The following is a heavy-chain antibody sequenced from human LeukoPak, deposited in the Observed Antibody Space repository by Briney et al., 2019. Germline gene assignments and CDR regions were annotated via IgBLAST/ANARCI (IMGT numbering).Heavy chain of an antibody. V-gene: IGHV3-30-3*01. CDR3: ARTSGIAVARRGFDL. J-gene: IGHJ2*01. D-gene: IGHD6-19*01. Sequence: GGSLRLSCAASGFTFSSYAMHWVRQAPGKGLEWVAVISYDGSNKYYADSVKGRFTISRDNSKNTLYLQMNSLRAEDTAVYCCARTSGIAVARRGFDLWGRGTLVTVSS. CDR2: ISYDGSNK. CDR1: GFTFSSYA.